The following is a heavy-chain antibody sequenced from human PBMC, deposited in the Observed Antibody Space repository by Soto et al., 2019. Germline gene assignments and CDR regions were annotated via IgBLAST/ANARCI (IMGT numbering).Heavy chain of an antibody. V-gene: IGHV4-39*01. CDR1: GGSISSSSYY. D-gene: IGHD3-9*01. CDR2: IYYSGST. CDR3: ARGSADILTGYTYPVDY. J-gene: IGHJ4*02. Sequence: SETLSLTCTVSGGSISSSSYYWGWIRQPPGKGLEWIGSIYYSGSTYYNPSLKSRVTISVDTSKNQFSLKLSSVTAADTAVYYCARGSADILTGYTYPVDYWGQGTLVTVSS.